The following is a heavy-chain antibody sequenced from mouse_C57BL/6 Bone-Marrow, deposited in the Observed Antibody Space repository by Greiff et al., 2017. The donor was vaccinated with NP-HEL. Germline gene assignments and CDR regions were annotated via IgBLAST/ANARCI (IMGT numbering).Heavy chain of an antibody. CDR1: GYTFTDYY. CDR3: ARLYGGYPWFAY. J-gene: IGHJ3*01. Sequence: VQLQQSGPVLVKPGASVKMSCKASGYTFTDYYMNWVKQSHGKSLEWIGVINPYNGGTSYNQKFKGKATLTVDKSSSTAYMELNSLTSEDFSVYYCARLYGGYPWFAYWGQGTLVTVSA. V-gene: IGHV1-19*01. D-gene: IGHD2-3*01. CDR2: INPYNGGT.